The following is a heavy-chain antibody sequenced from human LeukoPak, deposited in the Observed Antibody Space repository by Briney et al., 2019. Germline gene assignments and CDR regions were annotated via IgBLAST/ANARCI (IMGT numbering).Heavy chain of an antibody. CDR3: ARWSGGSDWLYHYGMDV. J-gene: IGHJ6*02. Sequence: ASVKVSCKTSGYTFINYGISWARQAPGQGLEWMGWISGYNGYTNSAQQFQGRVTLTMDTSTSTVYMELRSLRSDDTAVYYCARWSGGSDWLYHYGMDVWGQGTTVTVSS. CDR2: ISGYNGYT. D-gene: IGHD6-19*01. CDR1: GYTFINYG. V-gene: IGHV1-18*01.